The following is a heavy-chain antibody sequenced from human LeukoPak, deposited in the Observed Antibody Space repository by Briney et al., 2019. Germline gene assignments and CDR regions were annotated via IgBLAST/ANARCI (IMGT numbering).Heavy chain of an antibody. CDR2: INWSSGSI. J-gene: IGHJ4*02. D-gene: IGHD3-10*01. CDR3: ANGRRGFGFGRGNYFDY. Sequence: GGSLRLSCAASGFTFDDYAMHWVRQAPGKGLEWVSGINWSSGSIGYADSVKGRFTISRDNAKNSLYLQMNTVRTEDPALYYWANGRRGFGFGRGNYFDYWGQGTLVTVSS. CDR1: GFTFDDYA. V-gene: IGHV3-9*01.